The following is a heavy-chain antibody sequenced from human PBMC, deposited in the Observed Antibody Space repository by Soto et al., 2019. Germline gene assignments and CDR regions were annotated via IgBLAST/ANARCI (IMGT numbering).Heavy chain of an antibody. Sequence: GGSLRLSCAASGFTFSNFGIHWVRQAPGKGLEWVAFVQSDESSRYFGDSVKGRFTISRDNFKNTVYLQMNSLRVEDTAVYYCAREASTRQIPAFEMWGPGTMVTVSS. CDR2: VQSDESSR. CDR1: GFTFSNFG. J-gene: IGHJ3*02. CDR3: AREASTRQIPAFEM. V-gene: IGHV3-30*02. D-gene: IGHD2-2*01.